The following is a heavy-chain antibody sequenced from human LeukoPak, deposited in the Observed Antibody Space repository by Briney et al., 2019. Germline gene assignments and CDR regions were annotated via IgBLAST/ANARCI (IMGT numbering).Heavy chain of an antibody. D-gene: IGHD4-17*01. CDR3: ARARDYGDYEH. V-gene: IGHV3-53*01. Sequence: PGGSLRLSCAASGFNVSSNYMTWVRQAPGKWLEWVSVIYTGGKTYYADSVKGRFTISRDNSKNTLYLQMNSLRAEDTAVYYCARARDYGDYEHWGQGTLVTVSS. J-gene: IGHJ4*02. CDR1: GFNVSSNY. CDR2: IYTGGKT.